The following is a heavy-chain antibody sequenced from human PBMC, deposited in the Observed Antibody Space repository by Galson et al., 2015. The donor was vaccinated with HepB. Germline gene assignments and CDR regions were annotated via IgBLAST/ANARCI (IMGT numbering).Heavy chain of an antibody. Sequence: SVKVSCKASGYTFTGYYMHWVRQAPGQGLEWMGWINPNSGGTNYAQKFQGRVTMTRDTSISTAYMELSRLRSDDTAVYYCARGLKRGSSWYSDAFDIWGQGTMVTVSS. CDR3: ARGLKRGSSWYSDAFDI. J-gene: IGHJ3*02. V-gene: IGHV1-2*02. D-gene: IGHD6-13*01. CDR1: GYTFTGYY. CDR2: INPNSGGT.